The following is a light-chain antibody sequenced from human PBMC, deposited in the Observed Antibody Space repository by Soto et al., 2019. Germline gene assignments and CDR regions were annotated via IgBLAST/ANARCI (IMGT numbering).Light chain of an antibody. Sequence: QSVLTQPPSVSGAPGQRVTISCTGSSSNIGAGYYVHWYQQLPGTAPKLLIYSDNSRPSGIPARCSGSKSGTSASLAITGLQAEDEADYYCHSFDSSLSGWVFGGGTKLTVL. CDR1: SSNIGAGYY. V-gene: IGLV1-40*01. CDR2: SDN. CDR3: HSFDSSLSGWV. J-gene: IGLJ3*02.